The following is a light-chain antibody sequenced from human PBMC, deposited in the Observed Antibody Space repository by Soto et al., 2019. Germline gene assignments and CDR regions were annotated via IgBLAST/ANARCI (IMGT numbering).Light chain of an antibody. Sequence: ESVLTQSPGTLSLSPGERATLSCRASQTISNTFLAWYQQKPGQAPRLLIYGASSRATDIPDRFSGSGSGTDFTLTIGRLEPEDFAVYYCQQFGVSPTFGGGTKVDIK. J-gene: IGKJ4*01. CDR2: GAS. CDR1: QTISNTF. V-gene: IGKV3-20*01. CDR3: QQFGVSPT.